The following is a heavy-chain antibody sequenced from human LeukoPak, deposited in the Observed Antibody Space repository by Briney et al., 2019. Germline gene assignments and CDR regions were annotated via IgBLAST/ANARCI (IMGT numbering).Heavy chain of an antibody. V-gene: IGHV4-38-2*02. J-gene: IGHJ6*03. CDR1: GYSISSGYY. Sequence: SETLSLTCTVSGYSISSGYYWGWIRQPPGKGLEWIGSIYHSGSTYYNPSLKSRVTISVDTSKNQFSLKLSSVTAADTAVYYCARFRDSPHYYYYYYMDVWGKGTTVTVSS. CDR2: IYHSGST. D-gene: IGHD3-10*01. CDR3: ARFRDSPHYYYYYYMDV.